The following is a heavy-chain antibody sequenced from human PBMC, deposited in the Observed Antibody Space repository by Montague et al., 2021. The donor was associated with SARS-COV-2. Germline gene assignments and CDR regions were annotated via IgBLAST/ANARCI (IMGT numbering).Heavy chain of an antibody. CDR2: ISRSGDTI. J-gene: IGHJ4*02. Sequence: SLRLSCAASGFTFSNYEMNWVRQAPGKGLEWVSYISRSGDTIYYADSVMDRFTISRDNAKNSLYLQLNSLRAEDTAVYYCAREDTYGYWSSYFDLWGRGTLVTVSS. CDR3: AREDTYGYWSSYFDL. D-gene: IGHD5-18*01. CDR1: GFTFSNYE. V-gene: IGHV3-48*03.